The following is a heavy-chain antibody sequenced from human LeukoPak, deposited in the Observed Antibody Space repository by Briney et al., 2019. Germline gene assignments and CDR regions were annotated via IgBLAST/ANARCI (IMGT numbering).Heavy chain of an antibody. J-gene: IGHJ4*02. CDR1: GYTLTELS. Sequence: ASVKVSCKVSGYTLTELSMHCVRQAPGKGLEWMGGFDPEDGGTIYAQKFQGRVTMTEDTSTDTAYMELSSLRSEDTAVYYCATGVWFGELEGNWGQGTLVTVSS. D-gene: IGHD3-10*01. V-gene: IGHV1-24*01. CDR3: ATGVWFGELEGN. CDR2: FDPEDGGT.